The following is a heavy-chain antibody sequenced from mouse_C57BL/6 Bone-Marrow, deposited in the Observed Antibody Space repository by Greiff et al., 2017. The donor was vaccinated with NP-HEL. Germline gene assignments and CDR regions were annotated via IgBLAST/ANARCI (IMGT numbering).Heavy chain of an antibody. D-gene: IGHD6-2*01. CDR3: ARSEGGISLAMDY. Sequence: QVQLQQPGAELVRPGSSVKLSCKASGYTFTSYWMDWVKQRPGQGLEWIGNIYPSDSETHYNQKFKVKATLTVDKSSSTAYMQLSSLTSEDSAVYYCARSEGGISLAMDYWGQGTSVTVSS. V-gene: IGHV1-61*01. CDR1: GYTFTSYW. CDR2: IYPSDSET. J-gene: IGHJ4*01.